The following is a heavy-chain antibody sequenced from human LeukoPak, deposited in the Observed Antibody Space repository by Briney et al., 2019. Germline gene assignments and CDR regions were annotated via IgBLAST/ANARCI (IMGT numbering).Heavy chain of an antibody. CDR2: IYTSGST. J-gene: IGHJ4*02. Sequence: SQTLSLTCTVSGGSISSGSYYWSWIRQPAGKGLEWIGRIYTSGSTNHNPSLKSRVTISVDTSKNQFSLKLSSVTAADTAVYYCASAGNDGGTSDYWGQGTLVTVSS. CDR3: ASAGNDGGTSDY. CDR1: GGSISSGSYY. V-gene: IGHV4-61*02. D-gene: IGHD1-1*01.